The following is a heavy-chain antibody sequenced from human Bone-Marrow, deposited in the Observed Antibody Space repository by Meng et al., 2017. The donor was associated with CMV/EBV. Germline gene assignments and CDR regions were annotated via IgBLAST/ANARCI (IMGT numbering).Heavy chain of an antibody. Sequence: GSLRLSCSVSGVSVTSGSYFWTWIRQPPGKGLEWIGYVYFNGNTKYNPSLGSRLTMSIDSSGNQFSLKLTSVTTADTAVYYCARGKVVGATAYDAFDIWGQGTMVTVSS. V-gene: IGHV4-61*01. CDR2: VYFNGNT. CDR1: GVSVTSGSYF. J-gene: IGHJ3*02. D-gene: IGHD1-26*01. CDR3: ARGKVVGATAYDAFDI.